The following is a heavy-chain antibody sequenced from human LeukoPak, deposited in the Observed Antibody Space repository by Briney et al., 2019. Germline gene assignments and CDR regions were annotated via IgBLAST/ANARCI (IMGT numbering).Heavy chain of an antibody. J-gene: IGHJ6*02. Sequence: SVKVSCTASGGTFSSYAISWVRQAPGQGLEWMGRIIPILGIANYAQKFQGRVTITADKSTSTAYMELSSLRSEDTAVYYCARGGEVLWFGELSYYGMDVWGQGTTVTVSS. CDR3: ARGGEVLWFGELSYYGMDV. D-gene: IGHD3-10*01. V-gene: IGHV1-69*04. CDR2: IIPILGIA. CDR1: GGTFSSYA.